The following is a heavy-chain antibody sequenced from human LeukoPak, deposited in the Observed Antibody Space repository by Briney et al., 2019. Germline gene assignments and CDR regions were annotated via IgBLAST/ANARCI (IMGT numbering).Heavy chain of an antibody. Sequence: GGSLRLSCAASGFTFSSYWMSWVRQAPGKGLEWVANIKQDGSEKYYVDSVKGRFTISRDNAKNSLYLQMNSLRAEDTAVYYCARDINYYDFWSGYYLYWGQGTLVTVPS. V-gene: IGHV3-7*01. D-gene: IGHD3-3*01. CDR3: ARDINYYDFWSGYYLY. CDR1: GFTFSSYW. J-gene: IGHJ4*02. CDR2: IKQDGSEK.